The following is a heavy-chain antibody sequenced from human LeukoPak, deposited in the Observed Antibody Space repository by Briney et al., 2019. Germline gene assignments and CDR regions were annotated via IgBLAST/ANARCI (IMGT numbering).Heavy chain of an antibody. Sequence: ASVKVSCKASGYTFTSYGISWVRQAPGQGLEWMGWINPNSGGTNYAQKFQGRVTMTRDTSISTAYMELSRLRSDDTAVYYCARYTLGYCTNGVCRGYYMDVWGKGTTVTVSS. D-gene: IGHD2-8*01. CDR2: INPNSGGT. CDR1: GYTFTSYG. CDR3: ARYTLGYCTNGVCRGYYMDV. J-gene: IGHJ6*03. V-gene: IGHV1-2*02.